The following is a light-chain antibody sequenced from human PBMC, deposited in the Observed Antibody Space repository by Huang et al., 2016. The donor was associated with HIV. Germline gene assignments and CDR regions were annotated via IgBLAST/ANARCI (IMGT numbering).Light chain of an antibody. CDR3: QQYYSTLLT. Sequence: DIVMTQSPDSLTVSLGERATINCKSSQSVLYSSNNKNDLAWYQQKPGQPPKLLIDWASTRESGVPDRFSGSGSGTDFTLTISSLQAEDVAVYYCQQYYSTLLTFGGGTKVEIK. CDR2: WAS. CDR1: QSVLYSSNNKND. V-gene: IGKV4-1*01. J-gene: IGKJ4*01.